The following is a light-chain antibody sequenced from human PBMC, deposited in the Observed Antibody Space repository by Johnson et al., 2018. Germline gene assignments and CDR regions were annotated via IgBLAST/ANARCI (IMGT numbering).Light chain of an antibody. CDR1: SSNIGNNY. J-gene: IGLJ1*01. CDR2: ENN. V-gene: IGLV1-51*02. Sequence: QSVLTQPPSVSAAPGQKVTISCSGSSSNIGNNYVSWYQQLPGTAPKLLIYENNKRPSWIPDRFSGSKSGTSATLGITGLQTGDEADYYCGTWDSSLSAGNVVGTVTKVTVL. CDR3: GTWDSSLSAGNV.